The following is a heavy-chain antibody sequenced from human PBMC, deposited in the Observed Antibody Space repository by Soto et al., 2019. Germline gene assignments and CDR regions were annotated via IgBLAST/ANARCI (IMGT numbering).Heavy chain of an antibody. CDR2: ISGSGGST. V-gene: IGHV3-23*01. CDR3: AKLGHSGSYYEGYFQH. Sequence: EVQLLESGGGLVQPGGSLRLSCAASGFTFSSYAMSWVRQAPGKGLEWVSAISGSGGSTYYADSGKGRFTISRDNSKNTLYLQMNSLKAEDTAVYYCAKLGHSGSYYEGYFQHWGQGTLVTVSS. CDR1: GFTFSSYA. J-gene: IGHJ1*01. D-gene: IGHD1-26*01.